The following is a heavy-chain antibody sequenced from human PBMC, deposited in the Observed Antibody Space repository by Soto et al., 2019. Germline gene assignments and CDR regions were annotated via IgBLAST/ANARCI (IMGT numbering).Heavy chain of an antibody. CDR3: ARAGYSYNYYYYGMDV. Sequence: ASVKVSCKASGYTFTSYYMHWVRQAPGQGLEWMGIINPSGGSTSYAQKFQGRVTMTRDTSTSTVYMELSSLRSEDTAVYYCARAGYSYNYYYYGMDVWGQGTTVTVSS. J-gene: IGHJ6*02. CDR1: GYTFTSYY. CDR2: INPSGGST. V-gene: IGHV1-46*01. D-gene: IGHD5-18*01.